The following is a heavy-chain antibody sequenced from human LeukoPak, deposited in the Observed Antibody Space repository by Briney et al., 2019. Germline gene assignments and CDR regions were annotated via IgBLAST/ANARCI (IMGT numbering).Heavy chain of an antibody. V-gene: IGHV4-61*02. CDR2: IYTSGST. D-gene: IGHD3-22*01. CDR3: ARADYYDSGVYPPHASDI. J-gene: IGHJ3*02. Sequence: SETLSLTCTVSGGSIISGSYYWTWVRQPAGKGLEWIGRIYTSGSTSYNPSLKTRVTISLDTSKNQFSLELTSVTAADTAVYFCARADYYDSGVYPPHASDIWGQGTMVTVSS. CDR1: GGSIISGSYY.